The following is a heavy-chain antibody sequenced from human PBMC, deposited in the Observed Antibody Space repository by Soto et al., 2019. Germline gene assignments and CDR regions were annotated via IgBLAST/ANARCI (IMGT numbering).Heavy chain of an antibody. CDR3: ARDCDSSGFYPMR. CDR1: GFTFSNYL. Sequence: GGSLRLSCAASGFTFSNYLMNWVRQAPGKGLEWVAKIKQDGSEKYYVDSVKGRFTISRDNAKNSLFLQMNSLRAEDTAVYYCARDCDSSGFYPMRWGQGTLVTVSS. D-gene: IGHD3-22*01. CDR2: IKQDGSEK. J-gene: IGHJ4*02. V-gene: IGHV3-7*01.